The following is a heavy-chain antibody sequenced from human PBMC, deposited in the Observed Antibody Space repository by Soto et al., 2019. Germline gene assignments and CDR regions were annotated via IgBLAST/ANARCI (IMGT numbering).Heavy chain of an antibody. Sequence: GSLRLSCAASGFTFSSYWMSWVRQPPGKGLEWIGEINHSGSTNYNPSLKSRVTISVDTSKNQFSLKLSSVTAADTAVYYCARVLRGRGIYYDSSGYKGRNYGMDVWGQGTKVTVYS. D-gene: IGHD3-22*01. CDR2: INHSGST. V-gene: IGHV4-34*01. CDR1: GFTFSSYW. J-gene: IGHJ6*02. CDR3: ARVLRGRGIYYDSSGYKGRNYGMDV.